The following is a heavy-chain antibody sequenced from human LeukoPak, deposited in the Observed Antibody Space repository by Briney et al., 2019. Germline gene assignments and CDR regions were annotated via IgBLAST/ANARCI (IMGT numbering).Heavy chain of an antibody. V-gene: IGHV1-69*01. CDR1: GGTFSSYA. CDR3: ASGDDSSGYYPFDY. D-gene: IGHD3-22*01. CDR2: IIPILGTA. Sequence: SVKVSCKASGGTFSSYAISWVRQAPGQGLEWMGGIIPILGTANYAQKFQGRVTITADESTSTAYMELSSLRSEDTAVYYCASGDDSSGYYPFDYWGQGTLVTVSS. J-gene: IGHJ4*02.